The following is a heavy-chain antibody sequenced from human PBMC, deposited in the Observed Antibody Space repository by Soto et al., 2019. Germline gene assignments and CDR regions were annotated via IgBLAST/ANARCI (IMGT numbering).Heavy chain of an antibody. CDR3: ARRGSS. CDR2: IHPGGQII. V-gene: IGHV3-48*03. J-gene: IGHJ3*01. CDR1: GFTFSSSE. Sequence: GVSLRLSCAASGFTFSSSEMYWVRQAPGKGLEWVSYIHPGGQIIFYADSVKGRFTISRDNAKNSVYLQMNNLRAEDTAVYYCARRGSSWGQGTMVTVSS. D-gene: IGHD2-2*01.